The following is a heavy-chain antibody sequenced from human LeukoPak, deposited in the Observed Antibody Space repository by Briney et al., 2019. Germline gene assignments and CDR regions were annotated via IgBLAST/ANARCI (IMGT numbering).Heavy chain of an antibody. CDR2: IYYSGST. D-gene: IGHD2-21*01. CDR1: GGSISSSRYY. V-gene: IGHV4-39*01. Sequence: SETLSLTCTVSGGSISSSRYYWGWIRQPPGKGLEWIGSIYYSGSTYYNPSLKSRVTISVDTSKNQFSLKLGSVTAADTAVYYCARQDSFDLALTWGQGTLVTVSS. CDR3: ARQDSFDLALT. J-gene: IGHJ5*02.